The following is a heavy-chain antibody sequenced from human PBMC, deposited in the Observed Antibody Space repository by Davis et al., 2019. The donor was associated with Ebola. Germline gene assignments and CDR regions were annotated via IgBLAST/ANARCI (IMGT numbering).Heavy chain of an antibody. J-gene: IGHJ3*02. CDR3: ARDYPTTVEDVFDI. CDR2: IYTSGDT. Sequence: PSETLSLTCTVFGGSFPTYYWSWLRQPAGKGLEWIGRIYTSGDTKYTPSLKSRVAMSVDRSKNQFSLTLKSVTAADTAVYYCARDYPTTVEDVFDIWGQGTMVIVSS. D-gene: IGHD4-23*01. CDR1: GGSFPTYY. V-gene: IGHV4-4*07.